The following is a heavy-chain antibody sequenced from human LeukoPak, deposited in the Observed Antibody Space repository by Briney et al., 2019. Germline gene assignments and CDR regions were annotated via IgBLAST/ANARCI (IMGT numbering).Heavy chain of an antibody. V-gene: IGHV4-39*01. CDR1: GGPISSSSYY. J-gene: IGHJ4*02. D-gene: IGHD6-19*01. Sequence: PSETLSLTCTVSGGPISSSSYYWGWIRQPPGKGLEWIGSIYYTGSTYYKPSLKSRVTISVDTSKNQFSLKLSSVTAADTAVYYCARQKGGVAGLKYYFDFWGQGTLVTVSS. CDR3: ARQKGGVAGLKYYFDF. CDR2: IYYTGST.